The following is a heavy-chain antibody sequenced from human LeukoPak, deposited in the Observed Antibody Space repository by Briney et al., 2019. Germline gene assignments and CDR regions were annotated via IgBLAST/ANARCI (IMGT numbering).Heavy chain of an antibody. J-gene: IGHJ4*02. D-gene: IGHD1-26*01. Sequence: ASVKVSCKASGYTFTSYGISWVRQAPGQGLEWMGWISAYNGNTNYAQKLQGRVTMTTDTSTSTAYMELSSLRSEDTAVYYCARGGRVGATRSYFDYWGQGTLVTVSS. V-gene: IGHV1-18*01. CDR1: GYTFTSYG. CDR2: ISAYNGNT. CDR3: ARGGRVGATRSYFDY.